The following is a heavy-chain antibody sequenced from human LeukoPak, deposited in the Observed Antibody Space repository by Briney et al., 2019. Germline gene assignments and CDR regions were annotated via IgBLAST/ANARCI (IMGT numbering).Heavy chain of an antibody. CDR1: RYTFTGSY. Sequence: ASVKVSCKASRYTFTGSYIHWVRQAPGQGLEWMGWLNPNSGGTSAAQKFQGRVTMTRDTSVSTAYMELSRLRSDDTALYYCARETGYCSGGRCYFIYWGQGTLVTVSS. CDR3: ARETGYCSGGRCYFIY. CDR2: LNPNSGGT. V-gene: IGHV1-2*02. D-gene: IGHD2-15*01. J-gene: IGHJ4*02.